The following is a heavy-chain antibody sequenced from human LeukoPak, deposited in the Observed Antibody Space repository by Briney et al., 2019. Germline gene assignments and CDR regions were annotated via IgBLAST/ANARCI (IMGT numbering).Heavy chain of an antibody. CDR1: GFTFSDYY. J-gene: IGHJ4*02. CDR3: ARDRWEFYSGSPNDY. V-gene: IGHV3-11*01. Sequence: PGGSLRLSCAASGFTFSDYYMSWIRQAPGEVREWVSYISSSGSTIYYADSVKGRSTISRDNAKNSLYMPMNSLRAEDTAVYYCARDRWEFYSGSPNDYWGQGTLVTVSS. CDR2: ISSSGSTI. D-gene: IGHD1-26*01.